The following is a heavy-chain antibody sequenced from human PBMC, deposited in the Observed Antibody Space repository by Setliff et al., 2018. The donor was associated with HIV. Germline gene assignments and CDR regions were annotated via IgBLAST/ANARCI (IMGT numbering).Heavy chain of an antibody. CDR2: VDPEDGET. CDR3: ARFHQRGYSYGYTDY. J-gene: IGHJ4*02. V-gene: IGHV1-69-2*01. Sequence: VASVKVSCKASGYTFTDYYIHWVQQAPGKGLEWMGRVDPEDGETTYAEKFQGRITITADTSTDTAYLELSSLSSVTAADTAVYYCARFHQRGYSYGYTDYWGQGTLVTVSS. CDR1: GYTFTDYY. D-gene: IGHD5-18*01.